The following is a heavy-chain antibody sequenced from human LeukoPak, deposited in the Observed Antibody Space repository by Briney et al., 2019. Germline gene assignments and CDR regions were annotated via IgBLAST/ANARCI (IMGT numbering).Heavy chain of an antibody. CDR3: ARSWQWLVQGFDY. CDR1: GFTFSSYS. D-gene: IGHD6-19*01. CDR2: ISSSSSYI. V-gene: IGHV3-21*01. Sequence: GGSLRLSCAASGFTFSSYSMNWVRQAPGKGLEWVSSISSSSSYIYYADSVKGRFTISRDNAKNSLYLQMNSLRAEDTAVYYCARSWQWLVQGFDYWGQGTLSPSPQ. J-gene: IGHJ4*02.